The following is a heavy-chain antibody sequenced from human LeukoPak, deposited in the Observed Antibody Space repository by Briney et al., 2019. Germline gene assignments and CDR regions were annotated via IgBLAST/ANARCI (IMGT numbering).Heavy chain of an antibody. J-gene: IGHJ4*02. CDR1: GFTFSSYS. D-gene: IGHD3-9*01. CDR3: ASPVITTGYQPGY. V-gene: IGHV3-21*01. Sequence: GGSLRLSCAASGFTFSSYSMNWVRQAPGKGLEWVSSISGSSSYIYYADSVKGRFTISRDNAKNSLYLQMNSLRAEDTAVYYCASPVITTGYQPGYWGQGTLVTVSS. CDR2: ISGSSSYI.